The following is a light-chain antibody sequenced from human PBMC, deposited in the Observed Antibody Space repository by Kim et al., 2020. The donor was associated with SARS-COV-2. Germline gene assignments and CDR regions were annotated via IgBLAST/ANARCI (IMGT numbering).Light chain of an antibody. J-gene: IGLJ7*01. CDR3: RLCYGGVWV. CDR2: SIS. Sequence: PGSTVTLTFATSTVAVTSGHYPTWFQQKPGQAPRALIYSISNKYSWTPARFSGSLLGGKAALTLSGVQPEDEADYYCRLCYGGVWVFGGGTQLTVL. CDR1: TVAVTSGHY. V-gene: IGLV7-43*01.